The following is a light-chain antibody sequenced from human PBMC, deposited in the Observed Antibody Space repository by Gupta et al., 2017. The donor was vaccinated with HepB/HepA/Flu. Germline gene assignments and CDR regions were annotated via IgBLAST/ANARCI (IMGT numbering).Light chain of an antibody. Sequence: QSALTQPPSASGSPGQSVTISCTGTSSDVGDYNYVSWYQHHPGKAPKLIIYEVTKRPSGVPDRFSGSKSGNTASLTVSGLQTEDEADYYCSSDAGSDNLGVFGGGTKLTVL. V-gene: IGLV2-8*01. J-gene: IGLJ3*02. CDR2: EVT. CDR3: SSDAGSDNLGV. CDR1: SSDVGDYNY.